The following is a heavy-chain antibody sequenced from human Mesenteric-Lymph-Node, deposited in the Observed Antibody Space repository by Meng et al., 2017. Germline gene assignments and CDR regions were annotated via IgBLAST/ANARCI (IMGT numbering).Heavy chain of an antibody. J-gene: IGHJ4*02. V-gene: IGHV4-61*01. Sequence: SETLSLTCNVSGGSVSSASYYRSWIRQPPGKGLEWIGLIHYSGSRNYNPSLKSRVTMSVDTSKNQVSLRLTSVTAADTAVYYCARFYGSGTFEVHDYWGQGTLVTVSS. CDR1: GGSVSSASYY. D-gene: IGHD3-10*01. CDR2: IHYSGSR. CDR3: ARFYGSGTFEVHDY.